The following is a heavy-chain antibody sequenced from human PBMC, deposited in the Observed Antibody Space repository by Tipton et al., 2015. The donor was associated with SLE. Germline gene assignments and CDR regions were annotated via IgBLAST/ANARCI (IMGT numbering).Heavy chain of an antibody. CDR2: IRSKANSYAT. CDR1: GFTFSGSA. V-gene: IGHV3-73*01. J-gene: IGHJ4*02. Sequence: GSLRLSCAASGFTFSGSAMHWVRQASGKGLEWVGRIRSKANSYATAYAASVKGRFTISRDDSKNTAYLRMNSLKTEDTAVYYCTSHGPWGSSTSCPGDYWGQGTLVTVSS. D-gene: IGHD2-2*01. CDR3: TSHGPWGSSTSCPGDY.